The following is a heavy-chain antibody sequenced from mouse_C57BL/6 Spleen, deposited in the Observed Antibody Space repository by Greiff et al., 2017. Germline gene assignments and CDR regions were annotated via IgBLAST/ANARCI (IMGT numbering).Heavy chain of an antibody. D-gene: IGHD1-1*02. J-gene: IGHJ3*01. CDR2: INPSSGYT. Sequence: QVQLQQSGAELAKPGASVKLSCKASGYTFTSYWMHWVKQRPGQGLEWIGYINPSSGYTKYNHKFKGKATLTADKSSSTAYMQLSSLTYEDSAVYYCASYYEPFAYWGQGTLVTVSA. V-gene: IGHV1-7*01. CDR3: ASYYEPFAY. CDR1: GYTFTSYW.